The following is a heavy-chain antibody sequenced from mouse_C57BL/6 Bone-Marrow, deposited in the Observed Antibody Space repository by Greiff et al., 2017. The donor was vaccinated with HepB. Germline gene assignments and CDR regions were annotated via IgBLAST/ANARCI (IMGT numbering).Heavy chain of an antibody. CDR2: IYPGSGNT. CDR1: GYTFTDYY. CDR3: ARHITTVVATPWYFDV. Sequence: QVQLKQSGPELVKPGASVKISCKASGYTFTDYYINWVKQRPGQGLEWIGWIYPGSGNTKYNEKFKGKATLTVDTSSSTAYMQLSSLTSEDSAVYFCARHITTVVATPWYFDVWGTGTTVTVSS. V-gene: IGHV1-84*01. D-gene: IGHD1-1*01. J-gene: IGHJ1*03.